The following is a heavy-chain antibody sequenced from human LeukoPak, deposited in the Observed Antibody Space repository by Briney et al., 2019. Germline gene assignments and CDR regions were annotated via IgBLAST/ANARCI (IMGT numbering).Heavy chain of an antibody. D-gene: IGHD3-16*01. CDR2: IRSKAYGGTT. CDR3: TRGGGPFSYFDY. J-gene: IGHJ4*02. Sequence: GGSLRLSCTTSGFTFGDYAMSWFSQAPGKGLDWVGFIRSKAYGGTTEYAASVKGRFTISRDDSKSIAYLQMNSLKTEDTAVYYCTRGGGPFSYFDYWGQGTLVTVSS. CDR1: GFTFGDYA. V-gene: IGHV3-49*03.